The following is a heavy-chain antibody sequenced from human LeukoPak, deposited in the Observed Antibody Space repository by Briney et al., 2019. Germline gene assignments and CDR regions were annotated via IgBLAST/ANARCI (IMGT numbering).Heavy chain of an antibody. CDR1: GFTFTSYW. J-gene: IGHJ4*02. V-gene: IGHV3-7*03. CDR2: IKQDGSEK. Sequence: GGSLRLSCAASGFTFTSYWMSWVRQAPGKGLGWVANIKQDGSEKYYVDSVKGRFTISRDNAKNSLYLQMNSLRTEDTALYYCAKAQGFGLAVTGFDYWGQGTLVTVSS. CDR3: AKAQGFGLAVTGFDY. D-gene: IGHD6-19*01.